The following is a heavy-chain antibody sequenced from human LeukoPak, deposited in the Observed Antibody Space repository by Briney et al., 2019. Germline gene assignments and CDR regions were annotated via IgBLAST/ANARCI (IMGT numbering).Heavy chain of an antibody. J-gene: IGHJ6*02. CDR1: GFTFDDYA. D-gene: IGHD2-21*02. CDR3: AKALGDSGTPYYYYYGMDV. V-gene: IGHV3-9*01. CDR2: ISWNSGSI. Sequence: GRSLRLSCAASGFTFDDYAMHWVRQAPGKGLEWVSGISWNSGSIGYADSVKGRFTISRDNAKNSLYLQMNSLRAEDTALYYCAKALGDSGTPYYYYYGMDVWGQGTTVTVSS.